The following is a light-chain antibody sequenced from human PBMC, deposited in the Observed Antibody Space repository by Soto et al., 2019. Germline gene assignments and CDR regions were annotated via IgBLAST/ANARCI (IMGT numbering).Light chain of an antibody. CDR3: SSYTSSIGV. CDR2: EVS. CDR1: SSDVGGYNY. J-gene: IGLJ3*02. V-gene: IGLV2-14*01. Sequence: QSALTQPASVSGSPGQSITISCTGTSSDVGGYNYVSWYQQHPGKAPKLMIYEVSNRPSGVSNRFSGSKSGNTASLTISGLQAEDEADYCCSSYTSSIGVFGGGTKLTVL.